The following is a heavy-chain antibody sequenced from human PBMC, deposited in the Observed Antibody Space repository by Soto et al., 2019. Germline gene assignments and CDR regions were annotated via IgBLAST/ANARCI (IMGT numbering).Heavy chain of an antibody. J-gene: IGHJ4*02. V-gene: IGHV4-30-4*01. D-gene: IGHD3-9*01. CDR1: GGSISSADYY. CDR2: IYYSGST. CDR3: ARDHYSDILRGFDS. Sequence: QVQLQESGPGLVKPSQTLSLTCTVSGGSISSADYYWSWIRQSPGTGPEWIGYIYYSGSTYYNPSLKSRVTMSLDTSKNQFSLRLTSVTVADTAVYYFARDHYSDILRGFDSWGQGTLVTVSS.